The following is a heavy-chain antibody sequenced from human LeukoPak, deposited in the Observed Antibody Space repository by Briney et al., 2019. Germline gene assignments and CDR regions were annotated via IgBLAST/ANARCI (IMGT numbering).Heavy chain of an antibody. CDR1: GFPFSSHG. J-gene: IGHJ4*02. V-gene: IGHV3-23*01. Sequence: GGSLRLSCAGSGFPFSSHGMNWVRQAPGKGLEWVSGISPGGPTYYADSVKGRFSISRDNSKNTLYLQMKNLRAEDTAVYYCAKDGAWLRFDGWGQRILVSVSS. D-gene: IGHD3-9*01. CDR3: AKDGAWLRFDG. CDR2: ISPGGPT.